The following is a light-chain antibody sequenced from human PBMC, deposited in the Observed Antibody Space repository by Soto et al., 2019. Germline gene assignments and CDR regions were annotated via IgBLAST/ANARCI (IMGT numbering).Light chain of an antibody. Sequence: DIVMTQSPDSLVVSLGERATINCRSSQNILNSPDKRNYLAWYQQKSGQPPKLLIYWASTRESGVPVRFSGSRCGTDFSLTMSSLQAEDVAFYYCHQYYSAPQITFGGGTNVEIK. CDR3: HQYYSAPQIT. J-gene: IGKJ4*01. CDR2: WAS. CDR1: QNILNSPDKRNY. V-gene: IGKV4-1*01.